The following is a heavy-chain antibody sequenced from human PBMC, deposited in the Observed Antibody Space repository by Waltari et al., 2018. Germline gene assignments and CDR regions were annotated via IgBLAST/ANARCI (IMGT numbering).Heavy chain of an antibody. CDR2: ITSSGSTI. D-gene: IGHD3-10*01. CDR1: GFSFSSYE. CDR3: ARDSEYYYGMDV. Sequence: EGQLVESGGGLVQPGGSLRRSCAASGFSFSSYEMNWVRQAPGKGLEWISYITSSGSTIYYADSVKGRFTISRDNAKNSLYLQMNSLRAEDTAVYFCARDSEYYYGMDVWGQGTTVLVSS. V-gene: IGHV3-48*03. J-gene: IGHJ6*02.